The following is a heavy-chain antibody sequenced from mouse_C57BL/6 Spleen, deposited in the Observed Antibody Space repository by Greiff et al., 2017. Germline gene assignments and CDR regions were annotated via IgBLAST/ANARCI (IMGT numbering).Heavy chain of an antibody. V-gene: IGHV1-55*01. Sequence: QVQLQQPGAELVKPGASVKMSCKASGYTFTSYWITWVKQRPGQGLEWIGDIYPGSGSTNYNEKFKSKATLTVDTSSSPAYRQLSSLTSEDSAVYYCASPDSSGYAMDYWGQGTSVTVSS. J-gene: IGHJ4*01. D-gene: IGHD3-2*02. CDR1: GYTFTSYW. CDR3: ASPDSSGYAMDY. CDR2: IYPGSGST.